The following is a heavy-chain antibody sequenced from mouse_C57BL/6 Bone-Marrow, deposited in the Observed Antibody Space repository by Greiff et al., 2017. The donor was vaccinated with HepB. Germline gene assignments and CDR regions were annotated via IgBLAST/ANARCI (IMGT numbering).Heavy chain of an antibody. Sequence: EVKLLESGGGLVQPKGSLKLSCAASGFSFNTYAMNWVRQAPGKGLEWVARIRSKSNNYATYYADSVKDRFTISRDDSESMLYLQMNNLKTEDTAMYYCVRGGHSNYTRAWFAYWGQGTLVTVSA. D-gene: IGHD2-5*01. CDR1: GFSFNTYA. V-gene: IGHV10-1*01. CDR3: VRGGHSNYTRAWFAY. CDR2: IRSKSNNYAT. J-gene: IGHJ3*01.